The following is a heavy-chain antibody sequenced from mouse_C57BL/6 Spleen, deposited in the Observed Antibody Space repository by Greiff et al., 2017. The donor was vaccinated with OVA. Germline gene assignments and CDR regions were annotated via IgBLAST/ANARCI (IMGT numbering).Heavy chain of an antibody. J-gene: IGHJ3*01. CDR3: TFYGNAPWFAY. CDR2: IDPETGGT. V-gene: IGHV1-15*01. Sequence: QVQLQQSGAELVRPGASVTLSCKASGYTFTDYEMHWVKQTPVHGLEWIGAIDPETGGTAYNQKFKGKAILTADKSSSTAYMELRSLTSEDSAVYYCTFYGNAPWFAYWGQGTLVTVSA. D-gene: IGHD2-1*01. CDR1: GYTFTDYE.